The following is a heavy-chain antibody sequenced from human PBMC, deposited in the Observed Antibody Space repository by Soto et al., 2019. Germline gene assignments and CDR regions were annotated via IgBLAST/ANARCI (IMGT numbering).Heavy chain of an antibody. CDR2: TRNKASSYTP. V-gene: IGHV3-72*01. J-gene: IGHJ4*02. D-gene: IGHD3-16*01. CDR3: ARDTGGSYDY. CDR1: GFTFSDYY. Sequence: EVQLVQSGGGLVQPGGSLRLSCAGSGFTFSDYYMDWVRQVPGKGLEWVGRTRNKASSYTPEYAPSVKGRFTISIDESQDSMYLQMDSLKTEDTAVYYCARDTGGSYDYWGQGALVTVS.